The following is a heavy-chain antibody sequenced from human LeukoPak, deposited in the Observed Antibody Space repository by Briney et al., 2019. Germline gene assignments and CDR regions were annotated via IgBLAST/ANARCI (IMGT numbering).Heavy chain of an antibody. CDR2: ISAYNGNT. CDR3: VRQDYGDVVDY. D-gene: IGHD4-17*01. CDR1: GYTFTSYD. Sequence: ASVKVSCKASGYTFTSYDISWVRQAPGQGLEWMGWISAYNGNTNYAQKLQGRVTMTTDTSTSTAYMELRSLRSDDTAVYYCVRQDYGDVVDYWGQGTLVTVSS. V-gene: IGHV1-18*01. J-gene: IGHJ4*02.